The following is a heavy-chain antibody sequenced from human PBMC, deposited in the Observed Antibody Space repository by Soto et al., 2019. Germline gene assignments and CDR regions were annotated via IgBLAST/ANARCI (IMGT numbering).Heavy chain of an antibody. CDR3: AMAGTYRYFDA. Sequence: SETLPLTCTVSGGTVSSGGYYWSWIRQPPGKGLEWIGYISSRGSANYNPSLKSRVTISVDTSKNQFSLKLTSVTAADTAMYDGAMAGTYRYFDAWGQGTLVTVAS. D-gene: IGHD1-26*01. J-gene: IGHJ4*02. V-gene: IGHV4-61*08. CDR1: GGTVSSGGYY. CDR2: ISSRGSA.